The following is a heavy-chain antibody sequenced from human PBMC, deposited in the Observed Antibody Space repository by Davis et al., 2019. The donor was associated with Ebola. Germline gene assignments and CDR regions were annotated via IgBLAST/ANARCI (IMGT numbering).Heavy chain of an antibody. CDR3: ARDLIPIFSVHKFDP. Sequence: ASVKVSCKASGYTFTGYYMHWVRQAPGQGLEWMGRINPNSGGTNYAQKFQGRVTMSRDTSISTAYMEVRSLRSEDTAVYYCARDLIPIFSVHKFDPWGQGTLVTVSS. J-gene: IGHJ5*02. D-gene: IGHD3-9*01. CDR1: GYTFTGYY. CDR2: INPNSGGT. V-gene: IGHV1-2*06.